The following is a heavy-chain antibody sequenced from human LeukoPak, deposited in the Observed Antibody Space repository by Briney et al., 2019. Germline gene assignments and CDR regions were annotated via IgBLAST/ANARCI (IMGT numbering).Heavy chain of an antibody. J-gene: IGHJ4*02. CDR2: IIPIFGTA. CDR1: GGTFSSYA. D-gene: IGHD3-22*01. CDR3: ASTYYYDSSGYYYGFDY. V-gene: IGHV1-69*05. Sequence: SVKVSCKASGGTFSSYAISWVRQAPGQGLEWMGGIIPIFGTANYAQKFQGRVTITTDESTSTAYMELSSLRSEDTAVYYRASTYYYDSSGYYYGFDYWGQGTLVTVSS.